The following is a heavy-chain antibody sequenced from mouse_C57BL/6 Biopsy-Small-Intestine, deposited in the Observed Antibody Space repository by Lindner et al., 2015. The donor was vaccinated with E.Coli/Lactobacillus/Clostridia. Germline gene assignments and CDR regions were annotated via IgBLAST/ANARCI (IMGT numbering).Heavy chain of an antibody. J-gene: IGHJ4*01. CDR3: TVTGTYYAMDY. CDR2: IDPENGDT. V-gene: IGHV14-4*01. CDR1: GFNVKDYY. D-gene: IGHD4-1*01. Sequence: VQLQESGAELVKPGASVKLSCTASGFNVKDYYMHWVKQRTGQGLEWIGWIDPENGDTEYASKFQGKATITADTSSNTAYLQLSSLTSEDTAVYYCTVTGTYYAMDYWGQGTSVTVSS.